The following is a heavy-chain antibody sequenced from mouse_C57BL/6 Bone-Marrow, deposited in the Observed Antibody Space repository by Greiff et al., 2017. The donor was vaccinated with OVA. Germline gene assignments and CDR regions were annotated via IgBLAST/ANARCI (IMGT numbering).Heavy chain of an antibody. D-gene: IGHD1-1*01. V-gene: IGHV1-26*01. CDR1: GYTFTDYY. Sequence: EVQLQQSGPELVKPGASVKISCKASGYTFTDYYMNWVKQSHGKSLEWIGDINPNNGGTSYNQKFKGKATLTVDKSSSTAYMELRSLTSEESAVYYFASAPTSYYYGSSYDWYFDVWGTGTTVTVSS. CDR2: INPNNGGT. J-gene: IGHJ1*03. CDR3: ASAPTSYYYGSSYDWYFDV.